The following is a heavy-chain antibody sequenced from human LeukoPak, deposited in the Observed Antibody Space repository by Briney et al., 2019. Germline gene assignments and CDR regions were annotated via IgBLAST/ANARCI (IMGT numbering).Heavy chain of an antibody. Sequence: SETLSLTCAVYGGSFSGYYWSWIRQPPGKGLEWIGEINHSGSTNYNPSLKSRVTISVDTSKNQFSLKLSSVTAADTAVYYCARWEGGSYCDFDYWGHGTLVTVSS. CDR3: ARWEGGSYCDFDY. J-gene: IGHJ4*01. D-gene: IGHD1-26*01. CDR1: GGSFSGYY. CDR2: INHSGST. V-gene: IGHV4-34*01.